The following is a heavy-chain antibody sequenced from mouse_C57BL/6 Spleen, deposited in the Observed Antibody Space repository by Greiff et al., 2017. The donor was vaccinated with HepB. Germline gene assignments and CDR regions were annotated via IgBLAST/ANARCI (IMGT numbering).Heavy chain of an antibody. CDR3: AREETMIKGYFDY. CDR2: IYPGSGNT. J-gene: IGHJ2*01. CDR1: GYSFTSYY. Sequence: VQLQQSGPELVKPGASVKISCKASGYSFTSYYIHWVKQRPGQGLEWIGWIYPGSGNTKYNEKFKGKATLTADTSSSTAYMQLSSLTSEASAVYYCAREETMIKGYFDYWGQGTTLTVSS. V-gene: IGHV1-66*01. D-gene: IGHD2-4*01.